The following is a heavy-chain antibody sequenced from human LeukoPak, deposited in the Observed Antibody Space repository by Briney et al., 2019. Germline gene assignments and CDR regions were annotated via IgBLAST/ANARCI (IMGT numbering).Heavy chain of an antibody. CDR3: ARALGGNYYYYYYMDV. CDR1: GGSISSSSYY. J-gene: IGHJ6*03. D-gene: IGHD1-26*01. Sequence: SETLSLTCTVSGGSISSSSYYWGWIRQPPGKGLEWIGSIYYSGSTNYNPSLKSRVTISVDTSKNQFSLKLSSVTAADTAVYYCARALGGNYYYYYYMDVWGKGTTVTVSS. CDR2: IYYSGST. V-gene: IGHV4-39*07.